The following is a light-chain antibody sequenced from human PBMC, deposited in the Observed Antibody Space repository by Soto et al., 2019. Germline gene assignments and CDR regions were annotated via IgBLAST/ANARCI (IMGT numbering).Light chain of an antibody. J-gene: IGLJ1*01. V-gene: IGLV1-44*01. CDR1: SSNIGSNT. CDR2: SNN. Sequence: QSALTQPPSASGTPGQRVTISCSGSSSNIGSNTVNWYQQLPGTAPKLLIYSNNQRPSGVPDRFSGSKSGTSASLAIIGFQSEDEADYYCAAWDDSLNGQVFGTGTKATVL. CDR3: AAWDDSLNGQV.